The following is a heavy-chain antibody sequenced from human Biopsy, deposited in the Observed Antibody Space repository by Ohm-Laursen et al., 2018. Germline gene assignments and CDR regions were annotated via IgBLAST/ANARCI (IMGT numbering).Heavy chain of an antibody. D-gene: IGHD2/OR15-2a*01. V-gene: IGHV4-61*01. CDR1: GYSIIPSGPEN. CDR2: IYSGGNT. Sequence: PPGTLSLTCTLSGYSIIPSGPENWSWIRQPPGQGLQYIGFIYSGGNTNYNPSLRSRVTMSVDTSKNQFSLGLNSVTAADTAVYYCARGMRTTGWPYFDYWGQGILVTVSS. J-gene: IGHJ4*02. CDR3: ARGMRTTGWPYFDY.